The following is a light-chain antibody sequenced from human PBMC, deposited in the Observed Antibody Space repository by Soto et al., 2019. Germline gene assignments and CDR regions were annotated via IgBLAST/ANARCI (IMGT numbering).Light chain of an antibody. V-gene: IGKV1-16*01. J-gene: IGKJ5*01. Sequence: DIQMNQSPSSLSASVGDSVTITCRASQDINNFLAWFQQKPGKAPKSLIFAASSLHSGVPSRFSGCGSGTDFTLTISSLQSEDSGTYYCQHYDGYPQTFGQGTRLEIK. CDR3: QHYDGYPQT. CDR2: AAS. CDR1: QDINNF.